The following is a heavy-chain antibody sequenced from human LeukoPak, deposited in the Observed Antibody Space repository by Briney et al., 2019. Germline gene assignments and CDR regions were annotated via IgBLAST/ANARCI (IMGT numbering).Heavy chain of an antibody. CDR3: ARAWTGDY. CDR2: IYPNGRT. Sequence: GGSLRLSCAASGLSVSDNYMTWVRQAPGKGLDWVSIIYPNGRTYYADSVKGRFTISRDNSKNTLNLQMNSLRVEDTAVDYCARAWTGDYWGQGTLVTVSS. J-gene: IGHJ4*02. D-gene: IGHD3/OR15-3a*01. CDR1: GLSVSDNY. V-gene: IGHV3-53*01.